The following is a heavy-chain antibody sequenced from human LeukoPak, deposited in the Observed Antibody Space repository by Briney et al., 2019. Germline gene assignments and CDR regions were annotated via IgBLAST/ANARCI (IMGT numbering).Heavy chain of an antibody. CDR1: GGSFSGYY. CDR3: ARRRHYYGSGSYYGVRGTPPANWFDP. J-gene: IGHJ5*02. D-gene: IGHD3-10*01. CDR2: INHSGST. V-gene: IGHV4-34*01. Sequence: PSETLSLTCAVYGGSFSGYYWSGIRQPPGKGLEWMGEINHSGSTNYNPSLKSRVTISVDTSKNQFSLKLSSVTAADTAVYYCARRRHYYGSGSYYGVRGTPPANWFDPWGQGTLVTVSS.